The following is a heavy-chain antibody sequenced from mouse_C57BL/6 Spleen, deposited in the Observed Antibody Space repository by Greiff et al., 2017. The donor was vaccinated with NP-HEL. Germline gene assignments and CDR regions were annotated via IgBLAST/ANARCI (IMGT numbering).Heavy chain of an antibody. CDR1: GYAFSSSW. CDR2: IYPGDGDT. CDR3: ARSGGNHAMDY. V-gene: IGHV1-82*01. D-gene: IGHD2-1*01. Sequence: QVQLQQSGPELVKPGASVKISCKASGYAFSSSWMNWVKQRPGKGLEWIGRIYPGDGDTNYNGKFKGKATLTAGKSSSTAYMQLSSLTSEDSAVYFCARSGGNHAMDYWGQGTSVTVSS. J-gene: IGHJ4*01.